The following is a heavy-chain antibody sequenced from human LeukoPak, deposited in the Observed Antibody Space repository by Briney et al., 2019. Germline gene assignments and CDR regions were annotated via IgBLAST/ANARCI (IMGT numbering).Heavy chain of an antibody. CDR3: ARAIDSGGYPHKGFNP. V-gene: IGHV4-61*02. J-gene: IGHJ5*02. CDR2: IYSSGST. Sequence: PSETLSLTCTVSGDSISSGNYYWSWIRQPAGKGLEWIGRIYSSGSTNYNPSLESRVTVSLDTSKHHSSLRLTSTAAADTAVYYCARAIDSGGYPHKGFNPWGQGTLVTVSS. D-gene: IGHD3-22*01. CDR1: GDSISSGNYY.